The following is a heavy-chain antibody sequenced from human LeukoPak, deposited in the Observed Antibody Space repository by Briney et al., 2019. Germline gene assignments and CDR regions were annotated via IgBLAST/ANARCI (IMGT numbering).Heavy chain of an antibody. CDR2: ISTSGSTI. Sequence: PGGSLRLSCAASGFTFSTYEVIWVRQAPGKGLEWISYISTSGSTIYYADSVKGRFTISRDNAKNSLYLQMNSLRDEDTAVYYCARRSDWSYYFDYWGQGTLVTVSS. V-gene: IGHV3-48*03. CDR3: ARRSDWSYYFDY. J-gene: IGHJ4*02. CDR1: GFTFSTYE. D-gene: IGHD6-19*01.